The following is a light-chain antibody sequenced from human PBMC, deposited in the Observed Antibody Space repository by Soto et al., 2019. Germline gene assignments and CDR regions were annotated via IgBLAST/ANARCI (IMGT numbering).Light chain of an antibody. CDR1: SGHSSYA. CDR3: QTWDTGIVV. CDR2: LNSDGSH. V-gene: IGLV4-69*01. J-gene: IGLJ2*01. Sequence: QAVVTQSPSASASLGASVKLTCTLSSGHSSYAIAWHQQQPEKGPRYLVRLNSDGSHSKGDGIPDRFSGSSSGAERYLTISSLRSEDEADYYCQTWDTGIVVFGGGTQLTVL.